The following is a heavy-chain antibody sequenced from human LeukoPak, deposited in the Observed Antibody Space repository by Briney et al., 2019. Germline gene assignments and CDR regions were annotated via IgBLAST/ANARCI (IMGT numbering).Heavy chain of an antibody. J-gene: IGHJ4*02. D-gene: IGHD5-18*01. CDR2: IYSGGST. CDR1: GFTVSSNY. CDR3: ARRNGYSYGYEF. V-gene: IGHV3-53*01. Sequence: GGSLRLSCAASGFTVSSNYMSWVRQAPGKGLEWVSVIYSGGSTYYADSVKGRFTISRDNSKNTLYLQMNSLRAEDTAVYYCARRNGYSYGYEFWGQGTLVTVTP.